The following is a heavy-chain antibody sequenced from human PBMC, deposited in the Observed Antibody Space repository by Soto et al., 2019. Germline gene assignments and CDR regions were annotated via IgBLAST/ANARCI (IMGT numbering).Heavy chain of an antibody. J-gene: IGHJ3*02. D-gene: IGHD3-3*01. CDR3: ATSVDYDFWSGYSKDAFDI. V-gene: IGHV3-30*03. CDR1: GFTFSSYG. Sequence: GGSLRLSCAASGFTFSSYGMHWVRQAPGKGLEWVAVISYDGSNKYYADSVKGRFTISRDNSKNTLYLQMNSLRAEDTAVYYCATSVDYDFWSGYSKDAFDIWGQGTMVTVSS. CDR2: ISYDGSNK.